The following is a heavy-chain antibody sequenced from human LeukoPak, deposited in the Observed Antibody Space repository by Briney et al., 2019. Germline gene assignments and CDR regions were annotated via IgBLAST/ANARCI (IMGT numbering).Heavy chain of an antibody. D-gene: IGHD3-22*01. V-gene: IGHV4-30-4*01. CDR2: IYYSGST. CDR1: GGSIRSYY. Sequence: SETLSLTCTVSGGSIRSYYWSWIRQPPGKGLEWIGYIYYSGSTYYNPSLKSRVTISVDTSKNQFSPKLSSVTAADTAVYYCARAPANYYDSSGLDYWGQGTLVTVSS. J-gene: IGHJ4*02. CDR3: ARAPANYYDSSGLDY.